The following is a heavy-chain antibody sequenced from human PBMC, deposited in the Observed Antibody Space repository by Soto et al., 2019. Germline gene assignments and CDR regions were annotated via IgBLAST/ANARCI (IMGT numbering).Heavy chain of an antibody. Sequence: QITLKESGPALVKPTQTLTLTCSFSGFSLSTSGVAVGWIRQSPGKALEWLALIYWDDDKRYSPSLKTRLTITKDTSNNQVLLTMTNMDPVDTATYFCAHCAHCTYESGEIITNAEFFQNWGQGTLVTVSS. V-gene: IGHV2-5*02. CDR3: AHCAHCTYESGEIITNAEFFQN. J-gene: IGHJ1*01. CDR2: IYWDDDK. D-gene: IGHD3-16*01. CDR1: GFSLSTSGVA.